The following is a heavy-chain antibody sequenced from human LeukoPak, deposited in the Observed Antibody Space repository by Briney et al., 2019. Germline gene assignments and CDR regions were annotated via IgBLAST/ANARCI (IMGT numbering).Heavy chain of an antibody. CDR2: ISNSGSAM. D-gene: IGHD2-15*01. CDR1: GFTFSDYY. Sequence: GGSLRLSCAASGFTFSDYYMSWIRQAPGKGLEWLSYISNSGSAMYYADSVKGRFTISRDNARNSVYLQINSLRAEDTAMYYCARDGYCSCGCCSNSCYYGVDVWVQGTTVTVSS. J-gene: IGHJ6*02. V-gene: IGHV3-11*01. CDR3: ARDGYCSCGCCSNSCYYGVDV.